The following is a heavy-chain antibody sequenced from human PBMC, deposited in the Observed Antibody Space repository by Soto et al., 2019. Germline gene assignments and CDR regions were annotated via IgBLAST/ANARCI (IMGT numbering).Heavy chain of an antibody. CDR3: ARSSTVPVDYFDY. CDR2: IYDSGST. CDR1: GASLKNHY. V-gene: IGHV4-59*11. Sequence: SETLSLTCSVSGASLKNHYWAWILHSPGKGLEWIGNIYDSGSTNYSPALKSRVSMSVDTSKNLFSLKMNSVTAADTAVYYCARSSTVPVDYFDYWGQGTLVTVSS. J-gene: IGHJ4*02. D-gene: IGHD2-15*01.